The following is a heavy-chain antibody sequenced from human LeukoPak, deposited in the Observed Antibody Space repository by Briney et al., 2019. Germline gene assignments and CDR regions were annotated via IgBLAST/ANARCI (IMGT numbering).Heavy chain of an antibody. CDR1: GYSISSGYY. Sequence: PSETLSLTCTVSGYSISSGYYWGWIRQPPGKGLEWIGSIYHSGSTYYNPSLKSRVTISVDTSKNQFSLKLSSVTAADTAVYYCARHMCPSCYNAPLYWGQGTLVTVSS. CDR3: ARHMCPSCYNAPLY. J-gene: IGHJ4*02. V-gene: IGHV4-38-2*02. D-gene: IGHD2-2*02. CDR2: IYHSGST.